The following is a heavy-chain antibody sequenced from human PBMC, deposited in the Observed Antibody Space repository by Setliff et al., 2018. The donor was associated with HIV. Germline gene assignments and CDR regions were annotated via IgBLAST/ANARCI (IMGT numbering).Heavy chain of an antibody. D-gene: IGHD3-10*01. V-gene: IGHV4-59*01. J-gene: IGHJ4*02. Sequence: PSETLSLTCTVSGGSMSSYYWSWIRQPPGKGLEWIGSIYYTGSTDYNPSLMSRVTISLDTPKNQFSLKLNSVIAADTAVYYRARNRVPSSLWDQGTLVTVSS. CDR2: IYYTGST. CDR3: ARNRVPSSL. CDR1: GGSMSSYY.